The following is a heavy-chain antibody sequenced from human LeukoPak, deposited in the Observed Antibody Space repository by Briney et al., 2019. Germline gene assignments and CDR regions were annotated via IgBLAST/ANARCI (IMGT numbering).Heavy chain of an antibody. Sequence: GGSLRLSCAASGFTFSRYSMNWVRQAPGKGLEWVSYITNSSSTIFYADSVKGRFTISRDSAKNSLYLQMSSLRAEDTAVYYCARDYCSGGSCFTLGYWGQGTLVTVSS. D-gene: IGHD2-15*01. CDR1: GFTFSRYS. J-gene: IGHJ4*02. CDR3: ARDYCSGGSCFTLGY. V-gene: IGHV3-48*04. CDR2: ITNSSSTI.